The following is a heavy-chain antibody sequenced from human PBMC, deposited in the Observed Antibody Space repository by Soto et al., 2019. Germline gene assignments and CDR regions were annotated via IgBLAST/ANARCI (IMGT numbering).Heavy chain of an antibody. CDR3: ARGEYDFWGGSLQGGYYYGMDV. CDR2: ISSSSSTI. J-gene: IGHJ6*02. V-gene: IGHV3-48*02. D-gene: IGHD3-3*01. CDR1: GFTFSSYS. Sequence: EVQLVESGGGLVQPGGSLRLSCAASGFTFSSYSMNWVRQAPGKGLEWVSYISSSSSTIYYADSVKGRFTISRDNAKNSLDLQMNSRRDEDTAVYYCARGEYDFWGGSLQGGYYYGMDVWGQGTTVTVSS.